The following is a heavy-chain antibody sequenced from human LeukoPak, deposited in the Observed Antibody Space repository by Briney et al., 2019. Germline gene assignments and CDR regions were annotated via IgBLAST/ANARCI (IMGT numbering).Heavy chain of an antibody. CDR2: IYPGDSDT. CDR3: ARHTRYSSSFRVFDY. J-gene: IGHJ4*02. V-gene: IGHV5-51*01. CDR1: GYSFTGYW. D-gene: IGHD6-6*01. Sequence: GESLKISCKGSGYSFTGYWIGWVRQMPGKGLEWMGIIYPGDSDTRYSPSFQGQVTISADKSISTAYLQWSSLKASDTAMYYCARHTRYSSSFRVFDYWGQGTLVTVSS.